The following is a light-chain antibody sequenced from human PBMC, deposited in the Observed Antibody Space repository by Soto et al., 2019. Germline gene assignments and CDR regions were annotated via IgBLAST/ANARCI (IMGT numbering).Light chain of an antibody. V-gene: IGKV1-5*01. CDR2: DAY. CDR1: QSISSW. J-gene: IGKJ5*01. Sequence: DIQMTQSPSTLSASVGDRVTITCRASQSISSWLAWYQQKPGKAPKLLIYDAYSLESGTPSRFSGRRSGTEFTLTIASVQPEDFAVYYCQQRNVWPPITFGQGTRLEMK. CDR3: QQRNVWPPIT.